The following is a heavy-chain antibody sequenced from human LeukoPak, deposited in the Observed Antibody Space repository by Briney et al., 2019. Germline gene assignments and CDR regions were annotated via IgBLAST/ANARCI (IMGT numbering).Heavy chain of an antibody. V-gene: IGHV3-7*03. D-gene: IGHD6-13*01. CDR3: AKDHGYSSSWSDSFDY. Sequence: GGSLRLSCAASGFTFSSYWMSWVRQAPGKGLEWVANIKQDGSEKYYVDSVKGRFTISRDNSKDTLYLQMNSLRAEDTAVYYCAKDHGYSSSWSDSFDYWGQGTLVTVSS. J-gene: IGHJ4*02. CDR1: GFTFSSYW. CDR2: IKQDGSEK.